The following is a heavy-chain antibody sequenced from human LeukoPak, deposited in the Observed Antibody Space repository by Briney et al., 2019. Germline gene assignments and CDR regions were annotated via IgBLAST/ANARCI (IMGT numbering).Heavy chain of an antibody. CDR1: GFTFSSYW. CDR2: IKQDGSEK. J-gene: IGHJ6*02. CDR3: ARDGIVVVPAANYGMDV. D-gene: IGHD2-2*01. Sequence: GGSLRLSCAASGFTFSSYWMSWVRQAPGKGLEWVANIKQDGSEKYYVDSVKGRFTISRDNAKNSLYLQMNSLRAEDTAVYYCARDGIVVVPAANYGMDVGGQGTTVTVSS. V-gene: IGHV3-7*01.